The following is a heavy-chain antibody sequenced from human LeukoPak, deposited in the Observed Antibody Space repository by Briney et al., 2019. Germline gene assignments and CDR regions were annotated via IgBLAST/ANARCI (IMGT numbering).Heavy chain of an antibody. J-gene: IGHJ4*02. V-gene: IGHV4-59*01. Sequence: SETLSLTCTVTGGSISSYYWSWIRQPPGKGLEWIGDTYYSGSTNYNPSLKSRVTISVDTSKNQFSLKLSSVTAADTAVYYCVRANYFDYWGQGTLVTVSS. CDR3: VRANYFDY. CDR2: TYYSGST. CDR1: GGSISSYY.